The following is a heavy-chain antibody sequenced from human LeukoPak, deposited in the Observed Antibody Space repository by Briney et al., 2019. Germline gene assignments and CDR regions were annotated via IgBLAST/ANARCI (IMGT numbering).Heavy chain of an antibody. Sequence: ASVKVSCKTSGYTFSDYYIHWIRQAPGQGLEWMGWINPNSGATNYAQKFQGRVTMTRDTSISTAYMELSRLRSDDTAVYYCARSAPTLTYDILTGYLGYWGQGTLVTVSS. CDR3: ARSAPTLTYDILTGYLGY. V-gene: IGHV1-2*02. D-gene: IGHD3-9*01. J-gene: IGHJ4*02. CDR1: GYTFSDYY. CDR2: INPNSGAT.